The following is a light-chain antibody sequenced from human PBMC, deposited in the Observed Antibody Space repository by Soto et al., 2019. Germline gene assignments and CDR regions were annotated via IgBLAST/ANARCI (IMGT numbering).Light chain of an antibody. J-gene: IGKJ1*01. Sequence: DIQVTQSPPSLSASVGDRVTITCRTSQYISNYLNWYQHKVGKAPQLLIYSASTLQMGVPSRFSGSASGTEFTLTISNLQPDDYASYYCQSNYILPWTFGQGTKVE. CDR2: SAS. CDR1: QYISNY. V-gene: IGKV1-39*01. CDR3: QSNYILPWT.